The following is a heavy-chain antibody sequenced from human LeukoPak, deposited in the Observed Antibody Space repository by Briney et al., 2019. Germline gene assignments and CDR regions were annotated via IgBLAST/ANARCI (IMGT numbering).Heavy chain of an antibody. D-gene: IGHD3-3*01. CDR1: GYTFTGYY. V-gene: IGHV1-46*01. CDR3: ARELHYDFWSGYYHYYYYMDV. J-gene: IGHJ6*03. CDR2: INPSGGST. Sequence: ASVKVSCKASGYTFTGYYMHWVRQAPGQGLEWMGIINPSGGSTSYAQKFQGRVTMTRDMSTSTVYMELSSLRSEDTAVYYCARELHYDFWSGYYHYYYYMDVWGKGTTVTVSS.